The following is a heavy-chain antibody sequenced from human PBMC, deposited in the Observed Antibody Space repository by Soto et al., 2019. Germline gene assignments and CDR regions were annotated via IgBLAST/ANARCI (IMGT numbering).Heavy chain of an antibody. J-gene: IGHJ4*02. CDR1: GFTFSTYA. CDR3: AKNPGYYYDSTGYHFDY. CDR2: VSASGLNT. Sequence: PGGSLRLSCAASGFTFSTYAMAWVRQAPGKGLEWVSGVSASGLNTDYADPVKGRFYISRDNSKNTVSLHMNSLRAEDTALYYCAKNPGYYYDSTGYHFDYWGQGTLVTVSS. V-gene: IGHV3-23*01. D-gene: IGHD3-22*01.